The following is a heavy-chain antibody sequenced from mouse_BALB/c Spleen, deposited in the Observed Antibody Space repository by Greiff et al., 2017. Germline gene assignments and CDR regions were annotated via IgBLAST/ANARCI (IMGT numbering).Heavy chain of an antibody. CDR3: ARSTSRYWYFDV. V-gene: IGHV5-17*02. CDR2: ISSGSSTI. CDR1: GFTFSSFG. J-gene: IGHJ1*01. Sequence: EVMLVESGGGLVQPGGSRKLSCAASGFTFSSFGMHWVRQAPEKGLEWVAYISSGSSTIYYADTVKGRFTISRDNPKNTLFLQMTSLRSEDTAMYYCARSTSRYWYFDVWGAGTTVTVSS.